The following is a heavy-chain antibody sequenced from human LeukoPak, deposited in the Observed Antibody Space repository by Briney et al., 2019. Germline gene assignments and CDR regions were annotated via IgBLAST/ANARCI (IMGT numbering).Heavy chain of an antibody. D-gene: IGHD3-22*01. V-gene: IGHV4-31*03. Sequence: SQTLSLTCTVSGGSISSGGYYWSWIRQHPGKGLEWIGYIYYSGSTYYNPSLKSRVTISVDTSKNQFSLKLSSVTAADTAVYYCARETYYYDSSDAFDIWGQGTMVTVSS. CDR2: IYYSGST. J-gene: IGHJ3*02. CDR3: ARETYYYDSSDAFDI. CDR1: GGSISSGGYY.